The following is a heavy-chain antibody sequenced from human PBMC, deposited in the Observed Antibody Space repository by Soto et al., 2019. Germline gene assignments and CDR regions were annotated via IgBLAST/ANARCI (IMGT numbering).Heavy chain of an antibody. V-gene: IGHV1-69*01. CDR2: IIPIPGTA. CDR3: ARSQGSSTSLETYYYYYYGMDV. CDR1: GGTFSSYA. J-gene: IGHJ6*02. Sequence: QVQLVQSGAEVKKPGSSVKVSCKASGGTFSSYAISWVRQAPGQGLEWMGGIIPIPGTANYAQKFQGRVTITADESTSTAYRELSSLRSEDTAVYYCARSQGSSTSLETYYYYYYGMDVWGQGTTVTVSS. D-gene: IGHD2-2*01.